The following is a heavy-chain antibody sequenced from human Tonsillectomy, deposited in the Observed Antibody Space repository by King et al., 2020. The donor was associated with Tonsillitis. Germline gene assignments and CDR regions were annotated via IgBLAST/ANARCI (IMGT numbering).Heavy chain of an antibody. CDR2: ISSSSSYI. CDR1: GFTFSSYS. V-gene: IGHV3-21*01. J-gene: IGHJ3*02. CDR3: ASRSNLWSVYSKDAFDI. D-gene: IGHD3-3*01. Sequence: EVQLVESGGGLVKPGGSLRLSCAASGFTFSSYSMNWVRQAPGKGLEWVSSISSSSSYIYYADSVKGRFTISRDNAKNSLYLQMNSLRAEDTAVYYCASRSNLWSVYSKDAFDIWGQGTMVTVSS.